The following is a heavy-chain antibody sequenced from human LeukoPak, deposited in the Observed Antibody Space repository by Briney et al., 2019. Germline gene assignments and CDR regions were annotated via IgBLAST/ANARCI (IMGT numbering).Heavy chain of an antibody. Sequence: GRSLRLSCAASGFNFSASGMHWVRQSPGKGLEWVALIWYDGSYKYSADSVKGRFTISRDNSKNTLYLQMNSLRPEDTAVYYCARVQPPPTVVTPRYYYYGMDVWGQGTTVTVSS. D-gene: IGHD4-23*01. CDR1: GFNFSASG. J-gene: IGHJ6*02. CDR3: ARVQPPPTVVTPRYYYYGMDV. CDR2: IWYDGSYK. V-gene: IGHV3-33*01.